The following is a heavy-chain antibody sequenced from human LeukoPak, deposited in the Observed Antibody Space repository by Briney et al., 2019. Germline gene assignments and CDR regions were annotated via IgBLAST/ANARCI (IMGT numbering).Heavy chain of an antibody. D-gene: IGHD6-13*01. CDR2: ISSSGSTI. CDR1: GFTFSDYY. J-gene: IGHJ3*02. Sequence: GGSLRLSCAASGFTFSDYYMSWIRQAPGKGLEWVSYISSSGSTIYYADSVKGRFTISRDNAKNSLYLQMNSLRAEDTAVYYCARPRRAAARSASDIWGQGTMVTVSS. V-gene: IGHV3-11*01. CDR3: ARPRRAAARSASDI.